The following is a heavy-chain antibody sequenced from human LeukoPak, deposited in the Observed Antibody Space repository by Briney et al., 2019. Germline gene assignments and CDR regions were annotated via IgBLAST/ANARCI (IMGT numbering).Heavy chain of an antibody. D-gene: IGHD5-12*01. J-gene: IGHJ4*02. CDR3: VSQKSSWGSGYDPFDS. CDR1: GGSVNSGDYY. V-gene: IGHV4-30-4*01. Sequence: SETLSLTCTVSGGSVNSGDYYWSWIRQSPGKGLEWIGYIYYSGSTYYNPSLKSRVRMSLDTSKNQFSLKLTSVTAADTAMYYCVSQKSSWGSGYDPFDSWGQGSLVTVSS. CDR2: IYYSGST.